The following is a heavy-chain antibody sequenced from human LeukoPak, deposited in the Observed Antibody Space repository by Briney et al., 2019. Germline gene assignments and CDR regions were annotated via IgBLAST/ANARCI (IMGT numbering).Heavy chain of an antibody. V-gene: IGHV3-74*01. CDR3: ARDLIGVVTMGYFDY. Sequence: GGSLRLSCAASGFTFSSYWMHWVRQAPGKGLVWVSRIKTDGSITSYADSVKGRFTISRDNAKNTLYVQMNSLRAEDTAVYYCARDLIGVVTMGYFDYWGQGTLVTVSS. CDR1: GFTFSSYW. CDR2: IKTDGSIT. D-gene: IGHD3-22*01. J-gene: IGHJ4*02.